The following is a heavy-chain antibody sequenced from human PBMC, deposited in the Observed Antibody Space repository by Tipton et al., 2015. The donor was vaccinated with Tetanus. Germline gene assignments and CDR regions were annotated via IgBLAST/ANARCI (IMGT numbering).Heavy chain of an antibody. D-gene: IGHD3-22*01. CDR1: GGSISSDAHY. CDR3: ARDRQKFANDSRGFYSPLHYFDN. CDR2: ISHSGTT. V-gene: IGHV4-30-4*01. J-gene: IGHJ4*02. Sequence: TPSLTCTVSGGSISSDAHYWSWIRQAPGKGLEWLGYISHSGTTNYKPSLMSRVTLSLDTAMDQFSLKLTSVTAADAAVYFCARDRQKFANDSRGFYSPLHYFDNWGQGVRVTVSS.